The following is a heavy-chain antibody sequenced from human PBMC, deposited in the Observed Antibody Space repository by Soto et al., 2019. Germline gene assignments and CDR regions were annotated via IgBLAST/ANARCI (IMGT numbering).Heavy chain of an antibody. CDR1: GYSFTDFDYY. V-gene: IGHV1-2*02. CDR3: ASPVHVALDP. J-gene: IGHJ5*02. Sequence: ASVKVSCKASGYSFTDFDYYIHWVRQAPGQGLEWMGWIDPHSGGTNYAQRFRGRVTMTRDTSITTAYMELRYLKSDDTAVYYCASPVHVALDPWGQGTLVTVS. CDR2: IDPHSGGT. D-gene: IGHD2-15*01.